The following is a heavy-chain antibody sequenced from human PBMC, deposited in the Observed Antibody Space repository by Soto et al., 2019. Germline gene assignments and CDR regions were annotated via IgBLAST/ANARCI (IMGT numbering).Heavy chain of an antibody. CDR2: IYYSGST. D-gene: IGHD1-26*01. Sequence: QLQLQESGPGLVKPSETLSLTCTVSGGSISSSSYYWGWIRQPPGKGLEWIGSIYYSGSTYYNPSLKSRVTISVDTSKNQFSLKLSSVTAADTAVYYCARGYSGSYSVLDYWGQGTLVTVSS. J-gene: IGHJ4*02. V-gene: IGHV4-39*01. CDR3: ARGYSGSYSVLDY. CDR1: GGSISSSSYY.